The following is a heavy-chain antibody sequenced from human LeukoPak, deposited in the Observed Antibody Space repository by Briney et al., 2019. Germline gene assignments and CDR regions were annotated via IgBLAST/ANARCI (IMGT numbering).Heavy chain of an antibody. Sequence: PSETLSLTCTVSGGSISSYYWSWIRQPPEKGLEWIGYIYYSGSTNYNPSLKSRVTISVDTSKNQFSLKLSSVTAADTAVYYCARLYCSGGSCAFDIWGQGTMVTASS. D-gene: IGHD2-15*01. J-gene: IGHJ3*02. V-gene: IGHV4-59*08. CDR2: IYYSGST. CDR1: GGSISSYY. CDR3: ARLYCSGGSCAFDI.